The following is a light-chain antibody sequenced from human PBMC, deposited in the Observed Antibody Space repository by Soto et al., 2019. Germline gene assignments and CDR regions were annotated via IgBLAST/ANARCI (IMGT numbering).Light chain of an antibody. CDR1: SSNIGANYD. CDR3: QSYDRSLSGYV. CDR2: GNS. V-gene: IGLV1-40*01. Sequence: QSVLTQPPSVSGAPGQRVTISCTGSSSNIGANYDVHWYQQLPGTAPKLLIFGNSNRPSGVPDRFSGSRSGTSASLAITGLQAEDEAYYYCQSYDRSLSGYVFGTGTKLTVL. J-gene: IGLJ1*01.